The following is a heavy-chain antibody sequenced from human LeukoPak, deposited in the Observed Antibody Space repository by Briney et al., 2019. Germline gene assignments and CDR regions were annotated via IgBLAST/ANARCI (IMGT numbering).Heavy chain of an antibody. CDR2: IYYSGST. CDR3: ARQEVTIFGVVAYSYNWFDP. J-gene: IGHJ5*02. V-gene: IGHV4-30-4*08. D-gene: IGHD3-3*01. CDR1: GGSISSGDYY. Sequence: PSQTLSLTCTVSGGSISSGDYYWSWIRQPPGKGLEWIGYIYYSGSTYYNPSLKSRVTISVDTSKNQFSLKLSSVTAADTAVYYCARQEVTIFGVVAYSYNWFDPWGQGTLVTVSS.